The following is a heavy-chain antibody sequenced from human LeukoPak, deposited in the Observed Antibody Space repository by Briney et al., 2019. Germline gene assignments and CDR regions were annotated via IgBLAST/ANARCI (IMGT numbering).Heavy chain of an antibody. CDR1: GYTFTSYD. CDR3: AREISSSWEYYFDY. Sequence: ASVKVSCKASGYTFTSYDINWVRQATGQGLEWMGWMNPNSGNTGYAQKFQGRVTITRNTSISTAYTELSSLRSEDTAVYYCAREISSSWEYYFDYWGQGTLVTVSS. V-gene: IGHV1-8*01. J-gene: IGHJ4*02. D-gene: IGHD6-13*01. CDR2: MNPNSGNT.